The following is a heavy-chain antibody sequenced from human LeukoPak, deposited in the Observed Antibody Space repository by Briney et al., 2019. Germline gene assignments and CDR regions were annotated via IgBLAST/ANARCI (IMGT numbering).Heavy chain of an antibody. J-gene: IGHJ5*02. CDR3: ARAAAGTGWFDP. Sequence: SETLSLTCTVSGYSISSGYYWGWIRQPPGKGLEWIGSIYHSGSTYHNPSLKSRVTMSVDTSKNQLSLKLRSVTAADTAVYYCARAAAGTGWFDPWGQGTLVTVSS. V-gene: IGHV4-38-2*02. D-gene: IGHD6-13*01. CDR1: GYSISSGYY. CDR2: IYHSGST.